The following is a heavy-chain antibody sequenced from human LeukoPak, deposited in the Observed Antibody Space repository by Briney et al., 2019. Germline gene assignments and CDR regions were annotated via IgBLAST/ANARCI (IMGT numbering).Heavy chain of an antibody. CDR3: ARDGVDYMIEHAFDI. V-gene: IGHV1-69*13. D-gene: IGHD3-22*01. CDR2: IIPIFGTA. J-gene: IGHJ3*02. CDR1: GGTFSSYA. Sequence: ASVKVSCKASGGTFSSYAISWVRQAPGQGLEWMGGIIPIFGTANYAQKFQGRVTITADESTSTAYMELSSLRSEDTAVYYCARDGVDYMIEHAFDIWGQGTMVTVSS.